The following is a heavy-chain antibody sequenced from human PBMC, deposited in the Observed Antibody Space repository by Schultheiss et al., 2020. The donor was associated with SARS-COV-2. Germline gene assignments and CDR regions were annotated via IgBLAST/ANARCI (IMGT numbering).Heavy chain of an antibody. Sequence: GGSLRLSCAASGFTFSSYGMHWVRQAPGKGLEWVSSISSSSSYIYYADSVKGRFTISRDNSKNTLYLQMNSLRSDDTAVYYCARWYYYGSGSYSPPKVRVDYYGMDVWGQGTTVTVSS. D-gene: IGHD3-10*01. V-gene: IGHV3-21*04. J-gene: IGHJ6*02. CDR1: GFTFSSYG. CDR3: ARWYYYGSGSYSPPKVRVDYYGMDV. CDR2: ISSSSSYI.